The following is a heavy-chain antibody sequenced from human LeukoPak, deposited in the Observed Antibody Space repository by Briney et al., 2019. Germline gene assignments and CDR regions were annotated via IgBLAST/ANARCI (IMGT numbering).Heavy chain of an antibody. Sequence: ASVKVSCKASGYTFTSYYMHWVRQAPGQGLDWMGIINPSGGSTSYAQKFQGRVTMTRDTSTSTVYMELSSLRSEDTAVYYCARGVGAMVRGPPDAFDIWGQGTMVTVSS. CDR3: ARGVGAMVRGPPDAFDI. CDR2: INPSGGST. V-gene: IGHV1-46*01. J-gene: IGHJ3*02. D-gene: IGHD3-10*01. CDR1: GYTFTSYY.